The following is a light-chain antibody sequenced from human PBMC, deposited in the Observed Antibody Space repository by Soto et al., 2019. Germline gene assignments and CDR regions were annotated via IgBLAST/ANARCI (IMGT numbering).Light chain of an antibody. V-gene: IGLV2-23*02. CDR2: EVT. CDR1: SRDIGTSNL. J-gene: IGLJ1*01. Sequence: QSALTKPASGYGAAGQSITISCTGTSRDIGTSNLVSWYQQYPGKAPKLIIFEVTRRPSGISNRFSGSKSGNTASLTISGLQPEDEADYYCYTYTGISTSLFVFGTGTKVTVL. CDR3: YTYTGISTSLFV.